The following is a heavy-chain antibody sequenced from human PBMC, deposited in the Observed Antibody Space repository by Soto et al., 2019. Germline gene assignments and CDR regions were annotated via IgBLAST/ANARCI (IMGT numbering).Heavy chain of an antibody. J-gene: IGHJ6*02. CDR1: GGSFSGYY. CDR2: INHSGST. D-gene: IGHD2-15*01. V-gene: IGHV4-34*01. CDR3: ARGTRIEASPYYYYGMDV. Sequence: SETLSLTCAVYGGSFSGYYWSWIRQPPGKGLEWIGEINHSGSTNYNPSLKSRVTISVDTSKNQFSLKLSSVTAADTAVYYCARGTRIEASPYYYYGMDVWGQGSTVPVS.